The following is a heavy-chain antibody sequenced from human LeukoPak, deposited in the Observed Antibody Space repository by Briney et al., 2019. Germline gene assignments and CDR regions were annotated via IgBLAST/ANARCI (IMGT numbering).Heavy chain of an antibody. CDR3: ARDLVVVAAIDY. CDR1: GFTFSSYA. J-gene: IGHJ4*02. D-gene: IGHD2-15*01. CDR2: ISYDGNNK. V-gene: IGHV3-30-3*01. Sequence: GRSLRLSCAASGFTFSSYAMHWVRQAPGKGLEWVAIISYDGNNKFYADSVKGRFTISRDNSKNTMYLQMNSLRPEDTAVYSCARDLVVVAAIDYWGQGTLVTVSP.